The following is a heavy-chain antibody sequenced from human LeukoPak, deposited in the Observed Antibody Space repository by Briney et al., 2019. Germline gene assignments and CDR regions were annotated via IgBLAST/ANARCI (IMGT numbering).Heavy chain of an antibody. CDR1: GFTFSSYE. CDR2: IKSKTDGGTT. V-gene: IGHV3-15*01. J-gene: IGHJ4*02. D-gene: IGHD3-22*01. Sequence: GGSLRLSCAASGFTFSSYEMNWVRQAPGKGLEWVGRIKSKTDGGTTDYAAPVKGRFTISRDDSKNTLYLQMNSLKTEDTAVYYCTTAPPYDSSGYPFDYWGQGTLVTVSS. CDR3: TTAPPYDSSGYPFDY.